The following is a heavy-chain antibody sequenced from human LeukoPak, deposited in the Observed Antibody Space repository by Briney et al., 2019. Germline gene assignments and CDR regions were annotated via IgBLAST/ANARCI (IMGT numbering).Heavy chain of an antibody. CDR3: ARETRVCSSTSCPHNWFDP. V-gene: IGHV4-30-2*01. D-gene: IGHD2-2*01. CDR1: DGAIGSGGYY. Sequence: SQTLSLTCTVSDGAIGSGGYYWSSIRQPPGKGLEWIGYIYHSGSTYYNPSLKSRVTISVDRSKNQFSLKLSSVTAADTAVYYCARETRVCSSTSCPHNWFDPWGQGTLVTVSS. J-gene: IGHJ5*02. CDR2: IYHSGST.